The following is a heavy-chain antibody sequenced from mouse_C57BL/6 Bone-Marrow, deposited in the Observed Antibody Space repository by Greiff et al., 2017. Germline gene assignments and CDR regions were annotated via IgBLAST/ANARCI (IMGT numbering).Heavy chain of an antibody. CDR1: GFNIKNTY. V-gene: IGHV14-3*01. J-gene: IGHJ4*01. Sequence: VKLQESVAELVRPGASVRLSCTASGFNIKNTYMHWVKQRPEQGLEWIGRIDPANGNTKYAPKFQGKATITADTSSNTAYLQLSSQTSEDTAIYYGARWLPLVYYYAMDYWGQGTSVTVSS. CDR3: ARWLPLVYYYAMDY. D-gene: IGHD2-2*01. CDR2: IDPANGNT.